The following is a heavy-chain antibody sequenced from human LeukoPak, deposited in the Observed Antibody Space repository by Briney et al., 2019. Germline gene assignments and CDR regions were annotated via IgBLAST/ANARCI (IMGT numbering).Heavy chain of an antibody. CDR1: GYTFTSYG. CDR2: ISAYNGNT. V-gene: IGHV1-18*01. J-gene: IGHJ4*02. CDR3: ARDENYGIFFNVDY. Sequence: ASVKVSCKASGYTFTSYGISWVRQAPGQGPEWMGWISAYNGNTNYAQKLQGRVTMTADTSSSTAYMELRSLRSDDTAIYYCARDENYGIFFNVDYWGQGTLVTVSS. D-gene: IGHD4-17*01.